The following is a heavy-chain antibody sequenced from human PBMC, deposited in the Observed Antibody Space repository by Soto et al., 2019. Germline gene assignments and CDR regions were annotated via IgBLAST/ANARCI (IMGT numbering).Heavy chain of an antibody. CDR1: GFTFSSYA. Sequence: EVQLLESGGGLAQPGGSLTLSCAASGFTFSSYAMHWVRQAPGRGLEWVSTISGSGTNIYYADSVQGRFIISRDNSQNTLFLQMSSLRVEDAAKYSCAKDAFGGASDYWGQGTQVTVSS. CDR2: ISGSGTNI. J-gene: IGHJ4*02. CDR3: AKDAFGGASDY. V-gene: IGHV3-23*01. D-gene: IGHD3-3*01.